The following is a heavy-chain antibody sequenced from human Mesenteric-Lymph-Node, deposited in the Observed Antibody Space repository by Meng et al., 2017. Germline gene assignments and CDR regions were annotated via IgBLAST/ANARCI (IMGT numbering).Heavy chain of an antibody. D-gene: IGHD3-16*01. V-gene: IGHV3-30*04. CDR2: ISYDGSNK. J-gene: IGHJ6*02. CDR1: GFTFSSYA. Sequence: GESLKISCAASGFTFSSYAMHWVRQAPGTGLEWVAVISYDGSNKYYADSVKGRFTISRDNSKNTLYLQMNSLRAEDTAVYYCSTDLGLYGLDVWGQGTTVTVSS. CDR3: STDLGLYGLDV.